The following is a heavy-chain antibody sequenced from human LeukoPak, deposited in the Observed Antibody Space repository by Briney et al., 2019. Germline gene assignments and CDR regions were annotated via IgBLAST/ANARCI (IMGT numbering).Heavy chain of an antibody. D-gene: IGHD2-2*01. J-gene: IGHJ4*02. CDR3: VFDRCRHTICSFDY. CDR2: ISGSGGST. V-gene: IGHV3-23*01. Sequence: GGSLRLSCTASGFTFSSYYMRWVRQAPGQGLEWVSAISGSGGSTYYADSVRGRFTISRDNSKNTLYLQMSSLRADDTAVYYCVFDRCRHTICSFDYWGEGTLVTVSS. CDR1: GFTFSSYY.